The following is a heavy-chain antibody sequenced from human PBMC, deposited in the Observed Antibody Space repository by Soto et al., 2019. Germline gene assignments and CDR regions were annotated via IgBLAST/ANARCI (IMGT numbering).Heavy chain of an antibody. V-gene: IGHV3-30*04. Sequence: GGSLRLSCAASGFTFSSFAMHWVRQAPGKGLEWVAVISDDGSSKCYADSVKGRFTISRDNSKNTLYLQMNSLRGEDTAVYSCTRVEQWLYIAKYWGQGTLVTVSS. D-gene: IGHD6-19*01. J-gene: IGHJ4*02. CDR1: GFTFSSFA. CDR3: TRVEQWLYIAKY. CDR2: ISDDGSSK.